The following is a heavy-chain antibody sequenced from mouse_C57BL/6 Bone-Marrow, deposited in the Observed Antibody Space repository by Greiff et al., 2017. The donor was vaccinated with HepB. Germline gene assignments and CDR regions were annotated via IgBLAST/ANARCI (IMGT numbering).Heavy chain of an antibody. J-gene: IGHJ1*03. CDR2: ISDGGSYT. CDR1: GFTFSSYA. V-gene: IGHV5-4*01. D-gene: IGHD1-1*01. CDR3: ARDSSYAGV. Sequence: EVHLVESGGGLVKPGGSLKLSCAASGFTFSSYAMSWVRQTPEKRLEWVATISDGGSYTYYPDNVKGRFTISRDNAKNNLYLQMSHLKSEDTAMYYCARDSSYAGVWGTGTTVTVSS.